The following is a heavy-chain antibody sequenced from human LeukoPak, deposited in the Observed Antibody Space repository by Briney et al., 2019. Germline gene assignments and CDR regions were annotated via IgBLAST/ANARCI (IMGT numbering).Heavy chain of an antibody. J-gene: IGHJ4*02. D-gene: IGHD4-17*01. CDR1: GFNFSSYA. Sequence: GGSLILFCAASGFNFSSYAMSWVLQALAEGLVWFSAISGSGGSTYYADSVKGRFTISRDNSKNTLYLQMNSLRAEDTAVYYCAKERDYGDYVDYWGQGTLVTVSS. V-gene: IGHV3-23*01. CDR2: ISGSGGST. CDR3: AKERDYGDYVDY.